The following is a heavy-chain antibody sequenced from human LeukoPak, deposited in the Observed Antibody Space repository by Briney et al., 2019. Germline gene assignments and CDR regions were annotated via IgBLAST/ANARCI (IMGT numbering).Heavy chain of an antibody. J-gene: IGHJ5*02. CDR2: ISSSSSTI. V-gene: IGHV3-48*04. CDR3: ARDSLEYCSSTSCSDNWFDP. CDR1: GFTFSSYS. D-gene: IGHD2-2*01. Sequence: PGGSLRLSCAASGFTFSSYSMNWVRQAPGKGLEWVSYISSSSSTIYYADSVKGRFTISRDNAKNSLYLQMNSLRAEDTAVYYCARDSLEYCSSTSCSDNWFDPWGQGTLVTVSS.